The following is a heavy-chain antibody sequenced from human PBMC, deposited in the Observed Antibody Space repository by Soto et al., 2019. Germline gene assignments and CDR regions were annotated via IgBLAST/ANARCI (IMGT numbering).Heavy chain of an antibody. CDR2: ISSSGSTI. Sequence: PGGSLRLSCAASGFTFSDYYMSWIRQAPGKGLEWVSYISSSGSTIYYADSVKGRFTISRDNAKNSLYLQMNSLRAEDTAVYYCARDRRIVLRFLEWLPRRYGMDVWGQGTTVTVSS. CDR3: ARDRRIVLRFLEWLPRRYGMDV. V-gene: IGHV3-11*01. J-gene: IGHJ6*02. D-gene: IGHD3-3*01. CDR1: GFTFSDYY.